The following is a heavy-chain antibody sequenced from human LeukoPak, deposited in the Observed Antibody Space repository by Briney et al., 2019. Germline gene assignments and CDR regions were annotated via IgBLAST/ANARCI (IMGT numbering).Heavy chain of an antibody. CDR1: GDSVSSNSAA. J-gene: IGHJ5*02. CDR3: ARGSRGAAAGSSGNWFDP. V-gene: IGHV6-1*01. CDR2: TYYRSKWYN. D-gene: IGHD6-13*01. Sequence: SQTLSLTCAISGDSVSSNSAAWNWIRQSPSRSLEWLGRTYYRSKWYNDYAVSVKSRITINPDTSKNQFSLQLNSVTPEDTAVYYCARGSRGAAAGSSGNWFDPWGQGTLVTVSS.